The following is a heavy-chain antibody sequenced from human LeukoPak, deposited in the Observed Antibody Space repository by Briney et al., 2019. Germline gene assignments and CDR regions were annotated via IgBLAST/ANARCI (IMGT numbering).Heavy chain of an antibody. D-gene: IGHD4-17*01. CDR2: ISASGDNT. V-gene: IGHV3-23*01. Sequence: GGSLRLSCAASGFTFSSSAMSWVRQAPGKGLEWVSSISASGDNTYYPDSVKGRFTISRDNSKNAMYLQVNSLRAGDTATYYCAISRRDYGDYYFDNWGQGTLVTVSS. J-gene: IGHJ4*02. CDR1: GFTFSSSA. CDR3: AISRRDYGDYYFDN.